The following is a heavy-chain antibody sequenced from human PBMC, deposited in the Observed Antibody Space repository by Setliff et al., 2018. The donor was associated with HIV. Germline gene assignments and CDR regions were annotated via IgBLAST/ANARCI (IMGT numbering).Heavy chain of an antibody. D-gene: IGHD3-9*01. V-gene: IGHV3-30*07. CDR1: GFTFSSYA. Sequence: LRLSCAASGFTFSSYAMHWVRQAPGKGLEWVAVISYDGSNKYYADSVKGRFTISRDNSKNTLYLQMNSLRAEDTAVYYCAREAPAILTGNAPDYWGQGTLVTVSS. CDR3: AREAPAILTGNAPDY. CDR2: ISYDGSNK. J-gene: IGHJ4*02.